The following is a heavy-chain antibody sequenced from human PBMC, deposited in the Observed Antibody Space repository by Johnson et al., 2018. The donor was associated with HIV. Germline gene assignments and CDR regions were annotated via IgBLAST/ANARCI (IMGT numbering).Heavy chain of an antibody. V-gene: IGHV3-9*01. CDR1: ESTLDDYP. CDR3: ASRYYDDNTYSDACDI. Sequence: VQLVESGGGLFQPARSFRLPFPPSESTLDDYPLPGARQAPGKGLEWVSVISGNRGSIGYADSVRAGSTISRDNAKNSLYLQMNSLRAEDTAVYYCASRYYDDNTYSDACDIWGQGTMVTVSS. CDR2: ISGNRGSI. D-gene: IGHD3-22*01. J-gene: IGHJ3*02.